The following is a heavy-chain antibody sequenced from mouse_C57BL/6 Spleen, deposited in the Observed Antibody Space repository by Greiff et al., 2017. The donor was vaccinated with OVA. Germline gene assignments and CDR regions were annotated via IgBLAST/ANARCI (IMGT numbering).Heavy chain of an antibody. J-gene: IGHJ3*01. D-gene: IGHD1-1*01. CDR2: IDPSDSET. CDR1: GYTFTSYW. V-gene: IGHV1-52*01. CDR3: ARYGGSSPTVLAY. Sequence: QVQLQQPGAELVRPGSSVKLSCKASGYTFTSYWMHWVKQRPIQGLEWIGNIDPSDSETHYNQKFKDKATLTVDKSSSTAYMQLSSLTSEDSAVYYCARYGGSSPTVLAYWGKGTLVTVSA.